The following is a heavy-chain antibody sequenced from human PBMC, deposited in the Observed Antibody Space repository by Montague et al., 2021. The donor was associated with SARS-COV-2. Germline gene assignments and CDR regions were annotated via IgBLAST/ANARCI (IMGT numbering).Heavy chain of an antibody. Sequence: SETLSLTCAVYGGSFSNYFWSWIRQPPGKGLEWIGETSHSGFTNFNPSLKSRVTISIDTSKKQFSLKLTSVTAADTALYCCARVKGASGKGHLDNWGQGTLVTVSS. CDR2: TSHSGFT. CDR1: GGSFSNYF. D-gene: IGHD1-26*01. CDR3: ARVKGASGKGHLDN. J-gene: IGHJ4*02. V-gene: IGHV4-34*01.